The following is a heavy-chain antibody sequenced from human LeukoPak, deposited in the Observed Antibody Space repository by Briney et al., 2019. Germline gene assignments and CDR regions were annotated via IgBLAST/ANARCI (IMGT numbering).Heavy chain of an antibody. V-gene: IGHV5-51*01. D-gene: IGHD6-13*01. CDR2: IYPGDSDT. CDR3: ARRASSYYYFEY. Sequence: GESLKISCKGSGYSFTNYWIAWVRQMPGKGLEWMGIIYPGDSDTRYDPSFQGQATISADKSISTAYLQWSSLKASDTAMYYCARRASSYYYFEYWGQGTLVTVSS. J-gene: IGHJ4*02. CDR1: GYSFTNYW.